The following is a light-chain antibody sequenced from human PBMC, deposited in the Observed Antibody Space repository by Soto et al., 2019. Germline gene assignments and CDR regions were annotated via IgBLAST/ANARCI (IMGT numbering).Light chain of an antibody. CDR3: LQYNGFPFT. V-gene: IGKV1-17*03. Sequence: DIPMTQSPSAMSASVGDRVTITCRASQGIANILAWFQQKPGTVPKRLIYAASTLQTGVPSRFSGSGSGTEFTLIISSLQPEDFATYYCLQYNGFPFTFGGGTKVEIK. J-gene: IGKJ4*01. CDR1: QGIANI. CDR2: AAS.